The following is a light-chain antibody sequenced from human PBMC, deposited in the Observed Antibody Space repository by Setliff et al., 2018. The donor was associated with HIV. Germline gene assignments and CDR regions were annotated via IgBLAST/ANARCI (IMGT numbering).Light chain of an antibody. CDR2: DVS. CDR1: SSDVGGYNY. J-gene: IGLJ2*01. CDR3: CSYTSSSTRL. V-gene: IGLV2-14*01. Sequence: QSALTQPASVSGSPGQSITISCTGTSSDVGGYNYVSWYQQHPGKAPKLMIYDVSTRPSGVSNRFSGSKSGNTASLTISGRQAEDEADYYCCSYTSSSTRLFGGGTKVTVL.